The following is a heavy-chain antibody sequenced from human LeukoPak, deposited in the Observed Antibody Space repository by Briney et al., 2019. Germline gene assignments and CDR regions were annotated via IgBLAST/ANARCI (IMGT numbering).Heavy chain of an antibody. D-gene: IGHD5-18*01. CDR2: IYYSGST. J-gene: IGHJ4*02. CDR1: GGSISSGGYY. Sequence: SETLSLTCIVSGGSISSGGYYWSWIRQHPGKGLEWIGYIYYSGSTYYNPSLKSRVTISVDTSKNQFSLKLSSVTAADTAVYYCARETRGYSYGYWGQGTLVTVSS. V-gene: IGHV4-31*03. CDR3: ARETRGYSYGY.